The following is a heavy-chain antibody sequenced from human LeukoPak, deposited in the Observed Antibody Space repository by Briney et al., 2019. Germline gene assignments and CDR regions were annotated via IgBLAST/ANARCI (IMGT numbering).Heavy chain of an antibody. CDR2: IKQDGSEK. D-gene: IGHD3-3*01. CDR1: GFTFSSYW. J-gene: IGHJ5*02. Sequence: GGSLRLSCAASGFTFSSYWMSWVRQAPGKGLEWVANIKQDGSEKYYVDSVKGRFTISRDNAKNLLYLQMNSLRAEDTAVYYCARDRYYDFWSGYYTPVYWFDPWGQGTLVTVSS. V-gene: IGHV3-7*01. CDR3: ARDRYYDFWSGYYTPVYWFDP.